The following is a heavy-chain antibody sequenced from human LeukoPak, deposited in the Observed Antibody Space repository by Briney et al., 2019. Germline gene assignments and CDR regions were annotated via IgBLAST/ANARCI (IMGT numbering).Heavy chain of an antibody. D-gene: IGHD5-24*01. CDR2: INPNSGGT. V-gene: IGHV1-2*02. J-gene: IGHJ4*02. CDR3: ARDRGEMATTPYFDY. CDR1: GYTFTGYY. Sequence: ASVKVSCKASGYTFTGYYMHWVRQAPGQGLELRGWINPNSGGTNYAQKFQGRVTMTRDTSISTAYMELSRLRSDDTAVYYCARDRGEMATTPYFDYWGQGTLVTVSS.